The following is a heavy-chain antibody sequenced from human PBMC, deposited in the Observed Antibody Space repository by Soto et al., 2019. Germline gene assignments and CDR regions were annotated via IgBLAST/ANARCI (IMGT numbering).Heavy chain of an antibody. D-gene: IGHD3-10*01. CDR2: ISWNSGSI. CDR1: GFDFDDYA. Sequence: GGSLRLSCVASGFDFDDYAMHWVRQAPGKGLEWVAAISWNSGSIGYADSVKGRSTISRDNVKNSLYLQMNSLGAEDTALYYCAKARYDYYGSGSYYGMDVWGQGTTVTVSS. CDR3: AKARYDYYGSGSYYGMDV. J-gene: IGHJ6*02. V-gene: IGHV3-9*01.